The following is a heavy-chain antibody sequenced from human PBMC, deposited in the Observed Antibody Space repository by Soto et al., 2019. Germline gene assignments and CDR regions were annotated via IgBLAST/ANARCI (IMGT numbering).Heavy chain of an antibody. J-gene: IGHJ4*02. Sequence: GASVKVSCKASGGTFSSYAISWVRQAPGQGLEWMGGIIPIFGTANYAQKFQGRVTITADESTSTAYMELSSLRSEDTAVYYCASHPHYYDSSGYYPHWGQGTLVTVSS. CDR3: ASHPHYYDSSGYYPH. CDR1: GGTFSSYA. V-gene: IGHV1-69*13. CDR2: IIPIFGTA. D-gene: IGHD3-22*01.